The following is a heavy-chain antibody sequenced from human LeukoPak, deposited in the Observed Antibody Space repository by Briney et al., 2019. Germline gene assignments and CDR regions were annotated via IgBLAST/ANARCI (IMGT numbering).Heavy chain of an antibody. J-gene: IGHJ4*02. V-gene: IGHV3-30*04. CDR1: GFTFSSYA. CDR2: ISYHGKDQ. D-gene: IGHD2-15*01. CDR3: VRQDCSGGSCYLDS. Sequence: PGGSLRLSCAASGFTFSSYAMHWVRQAPGKGLDWVAVISYHGKDQYYADSVKGRFTISRDYSKNTLDLQMNSLRTEDTAVYYCVRQDCSGGSCYLDSWGQGTLVTVSS.